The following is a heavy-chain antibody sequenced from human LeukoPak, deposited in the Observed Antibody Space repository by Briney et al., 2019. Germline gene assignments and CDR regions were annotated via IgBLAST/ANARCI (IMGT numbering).Heavy chain of an antibody. J-gene: IGHJ4*02. Sequence: GGSLRLSCAVSGFTFSRYSMNWVRQAPGKGLEWVSYISSSSSTIYYADSVKGRFTISRDNAKNSLYLQMNSLRGEDTAVYYCANTAGYRVYWGQGTLVTVSS. D-gene: IGHD6-13*01. CDR1: GFTFSRYS. V-gene: IGHV3-48*01. CDR2: ISSSSSTI. CDR3: ANTAGYRVY.